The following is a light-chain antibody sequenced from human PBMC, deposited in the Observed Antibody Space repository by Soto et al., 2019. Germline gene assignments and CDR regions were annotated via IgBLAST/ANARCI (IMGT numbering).Light chain of an antibody. V-gene: IGKV1-5*03. CDR2: KAS. CDR1: QTISSW. CDR3: QQYGSSLPWT. Sequence: DIQMTQSPSTLSLAVGYRFTISCRXSQTISSWLAWYQQKPGKAPKLLIYKASTLKSGVPSRFSGSGSGTEFTLTISRLEPEDFAVFYCQQYGSSLPWTFGQGTKVDIK. J-gene: IGKJ1*01.